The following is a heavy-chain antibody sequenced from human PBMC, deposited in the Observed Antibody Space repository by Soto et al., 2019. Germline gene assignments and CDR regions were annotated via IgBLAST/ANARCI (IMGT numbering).Heavy chain of an antibody. V-gene: IGHV2-5*02. J-gene: IGHJ1*01. CDR3: PPYRGGARTLAFQ. Sequence: SGPTLVNPTQTLTLTCNFSGFSLSTRGVGVGWIRQPPGKALEWLTLIYWDDAKEYSPSLRSRITITKDTSKNHVVLTMTDMAPCYADHRYLPPYRGGARTLAFQ. D-gene: IGHD2-15*01. CDR2: IYWDDAK. CDR1: GFSLSTRGVG.